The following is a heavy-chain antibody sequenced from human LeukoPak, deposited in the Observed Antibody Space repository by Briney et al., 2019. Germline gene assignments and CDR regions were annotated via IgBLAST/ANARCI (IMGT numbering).Heavy chain of an antibody. J-gene: IGHJ4*02. CDR1: GGSFSSYA. V-gene: IGHV1-69*13. CDR2: IIPLFGTA. D-gene: IGHD3-22*01. CDR3: ARGTGDSSGYYYVY. Sequence: SVKVSCKASGGSFSSYAISWVRQAPGQGPEWMGGIIPLFGTANYAQKFQGRVTITADESTSTAYMELRILRSEDTAVYYCARGTGDSSGYYYVYWGQGTLVTVSS.